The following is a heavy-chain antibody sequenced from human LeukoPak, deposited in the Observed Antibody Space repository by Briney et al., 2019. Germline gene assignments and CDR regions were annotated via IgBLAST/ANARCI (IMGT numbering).Heavy chain of an antibody. CDR2: IIPIFGTA. Sequence: SVKVSCKASGGTFSSYAISWVRQAPGQGLEWMGGIIPIFGTANYAQKFQGRVTMTTDTSTSTAYMELRSLRSDDTAVYYCASTLKYYDSRGPFDYWGQGTLVTVSS. J-gene: IGHJ4*02. CDR3: ASTLKYYDSRGPFDY. V-gene: IGHV1-69*05. CDR1: GGTFSSYA. D-gene: IGHD3-22*01.